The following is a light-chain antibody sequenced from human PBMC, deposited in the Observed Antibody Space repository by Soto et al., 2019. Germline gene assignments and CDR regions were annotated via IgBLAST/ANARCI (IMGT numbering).Light chain of an antibody. CDR2: DAS. J-gene: IGKJ4*01. CDR1: QSLDIY. V-gene: IGKV3-11*01. CDR3: QQRRDSPPLT. Sequence: EVVLTQSPATLSLSPGESATLSCRASQSLDIYLAWYQQKPGQAPMLLIYDASNRASVIPARFSGSGSGTDFTLPTSSLKPEDFDFYYYQQRRDSPPLTFGGGTKVE.